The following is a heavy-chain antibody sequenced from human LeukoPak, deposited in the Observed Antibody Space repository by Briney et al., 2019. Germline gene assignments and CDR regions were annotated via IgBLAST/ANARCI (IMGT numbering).Heavy chain of an antibody. CDR3: ARNLRPDFDY. J-gene: IGHJ4*02. V-gene: IGHV6-1*01. CDR2: TYYRSKWNH. CDR1: GDSVYSGSSA. Sequence: SQTLSLTCAISGDSVYSGSSAWSWIRQSPSRGLVWLGRTYYRSKWNHDYAESVKSRITINPDTSKNEFSLQLNSVTPEDTAVYYCARNLRPDFDYWGQGTLVTVSS.